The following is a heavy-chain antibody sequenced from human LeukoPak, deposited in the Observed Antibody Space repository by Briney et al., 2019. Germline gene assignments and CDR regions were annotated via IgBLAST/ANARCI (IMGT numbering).Heavy chain of an antibody. CDR3: ARALITIFGVVPYYYYGMDV. CDR2: MNPNSGNT. CDR1: GYTFTSYD. V-gene: IGHV1-8*01. J-gene: IGHJ6*02. D-gene: IGHD3-3*01. Sequence: ASVKVSCKASGYTFTSYDINWVRQATGQGLEWMGWMNPNSGNTGYAQKFQGRVTMTRDTSTSTVYMELSSLRSEDTAVYYCARALITIFGVVPYYYYGMDVWGQGTTVTVSS.